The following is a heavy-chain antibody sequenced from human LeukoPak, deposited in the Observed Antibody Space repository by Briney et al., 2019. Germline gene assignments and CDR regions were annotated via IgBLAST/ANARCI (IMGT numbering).Heavy chain of an antibody. J-gene: IGHJ4*02. CDR3: ARSSDLTDY. CDR2: INHSGST. V-gene: IGHV4-34*01. CDR1: GGSFSGYY. D-gene: IGHD2-21*02. Sequence: PSETLSLTCAVYGGSFSGYYWSWIRQPPGKGLEWIGEINHSGSTNYNPSLKSRVTISVATSKNQFSLKLSSVTAAATAVYYCARSSDLTDYWGQGTLVTVSS.